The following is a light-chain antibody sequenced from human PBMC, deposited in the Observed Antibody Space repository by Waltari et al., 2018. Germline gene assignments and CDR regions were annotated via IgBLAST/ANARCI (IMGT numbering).Light chain of an antibody. V-gene: IGKV1-5*03. Sequence: DIQMTQSPSRVSSYVGGRVSITCRATQNVNKWMAWYQQRPGQAPKLLIYKASSLQSGVPAKFRGGGSGTQFTLTIDSLQPDDFATYYCQQFFTYPWTFGLGTTVEVK. CDR2: KAS. CDR1: QNVNKW. J-gene: IGKJ3*01. CDR3: QQFFTYPWT.